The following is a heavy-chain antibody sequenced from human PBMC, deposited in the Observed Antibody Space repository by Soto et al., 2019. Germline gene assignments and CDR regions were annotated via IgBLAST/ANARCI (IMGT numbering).Heavy chain of an antibody. Sequence: GGSLRLSCAASGFTFSNYGMHLVRQSPGEGLEWVAVIWYDGSNKYYAGSVKGRFTISRDNSKNTLYLQMNSPRAEDTAVYYCARTMVRGVIITQGYGMDVWCQGPTITVSS. V-gene: IGHV3-33*01. CDR2: IWYDGSNK. CDR1: GFTFSNYG. D-gene: IGHD3-10*01. J-gene: IGHJ6*02. CDR3: ARTMVRGVIITQGYGMDV.